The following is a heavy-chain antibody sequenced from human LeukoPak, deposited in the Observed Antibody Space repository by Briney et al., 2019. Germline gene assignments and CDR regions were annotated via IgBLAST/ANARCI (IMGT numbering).Heavy chain of an antibody. J-gene: IGHJ4*02. V-gene: IGHV1-18*01. CDR3: ARDLTKPVAGTRPALDY. Sequence: GASVKVSCKASGYTFTSYAMHWVRQAPGQRLEWMGWISAYNGNTNYAQKLQGRVTMTTDTSTSTAYMELRSLRSDDTAVYYCARDLTKPVAGTRPALDYWGQGTLVTVSS. CDR1: GYTFTSYA. CDR2: ISAYNGNT. D-gene: IGHD6-19*01.